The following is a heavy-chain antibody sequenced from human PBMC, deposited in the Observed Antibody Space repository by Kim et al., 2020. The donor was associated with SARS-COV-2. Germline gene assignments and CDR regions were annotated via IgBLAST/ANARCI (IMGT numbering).Heavy chain of an antibody. D-gene: IGHD2-2*01. CDR1: GFTFSSYW. J-gene: IGHJ4*02. V-gene: IGHV3-7*01. CDR2: IKQDGSEK. Sequence: GGSLRLSCAASGFTFSSYWMSWVRQAPGKGLEWVANIKQDGSEKYYVDSVKGRFTISRDNAKNSLYLQMNSLRAEDTAVYYCARDIVVVPAAPWAGSTTFYFDYWGQGTLVTVSS. CDR3: ARDIVVVPAAPWAGSTTFYFDY.